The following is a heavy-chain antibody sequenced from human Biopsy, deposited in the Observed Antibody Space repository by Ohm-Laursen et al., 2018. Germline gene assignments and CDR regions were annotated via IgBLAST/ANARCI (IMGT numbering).Heavy chain of an antibody. Sequence: SSVKVSCKASGGTFGSSAITWVRQAPGQGLEWMGGIIGIFRTAHYAQKFQGRVTITADDFISTAYMELSSLRSEDTAVYYCARGGGYNWNNGWFDPWGQGTLVTVSS. D-gene: IGHD1/OR15-1a*01. V-gene: IGHV1-69*01. CDR1: GGTFGSSA. CDR3: ARGGGYNWNNGWFDP. J-gene: IGHJ5*02. CDR2: IIGIFRTA.